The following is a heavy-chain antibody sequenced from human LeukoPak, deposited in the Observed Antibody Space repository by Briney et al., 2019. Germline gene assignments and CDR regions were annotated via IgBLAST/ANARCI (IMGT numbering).Heavy chain of an antibody. CDR2: ISSSGSTI. CDR1: GFTFSDYY. D-gene: IGHD3-10*01. V-gene: IGHV3-11*04. J-gene: IGHJ6*03. Sequence: GGSLRLSCAASGFTFSDYYMSWIRQAPGKGLEWVSYISSSGSTIYYADSVKGRFTISRDNAKNSLYLQMNSLRAEDTAVYYCASGPHGSGSYYKTRGSYYYMDVWGKGTTVTVSS. CDR3: ASGPHGSGSYYKTRGSYYYMDV.